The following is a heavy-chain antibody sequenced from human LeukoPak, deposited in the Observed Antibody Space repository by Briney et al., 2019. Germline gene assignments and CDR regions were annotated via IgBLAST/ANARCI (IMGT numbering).Heavy chain of an antibody. CDR2: IYTSGGT. V-gene: IGHV4-4*07. J-gene: IGHJ4*02. D-gene: IGHD2-15*01. CDR3: ARNAPSRGLAVSDY. CDR1: GGSISSYY. Sequence: SETLSLTCTVSGGSISSYYWSWIRQPAGKGLEWIGRIYTSGGTNYNPSLKSRVTMSVDTSKNQFSLKLSSVTAADTAVYYCARNAPSRGLAVSDYWGQGTLVTVSS.